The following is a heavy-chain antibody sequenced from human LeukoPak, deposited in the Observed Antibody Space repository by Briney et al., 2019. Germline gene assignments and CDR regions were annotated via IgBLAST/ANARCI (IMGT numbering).Heavy chain of an antibody. CDR1: GYTFTSYA. Sequence: SVKVSCKASGYTFTSYAISWVRQAPGQGLEWMGGIIPIFGTANYAQKFQGRVTITADESTSTAYMELSSLRSEDTAIYYCARDNSLRDSAWWFDPWGQGTLVTVSS. J-gene: IGHJ5*02. D-gene: IGHD1-26*01. V-gene: IGHV1-69*13. CDR2: IIPIFGTA. CDR3: ARDNSLRDSAWWFDP.